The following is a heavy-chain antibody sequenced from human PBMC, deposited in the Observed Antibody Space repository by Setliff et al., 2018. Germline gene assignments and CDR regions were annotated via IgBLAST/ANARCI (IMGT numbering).Heavy chain of an antibody. D-gene: IGHD3-22*01. V-gene: IGHV4-61*09. CDR2: WYTSGIT. Sequence: SETLSLTCTVSGGSISGGTYYWTWIRQPAGKGLEWIGHWYTSGITNYNPSLKSQVTISVDTSKNQFSLKLTSVTAADTAIYYCARDTSSDWAAWFDPWSQGILVTVSS. J-gene: IGHJ5*02. CDR3: ARDTSSDWAAWFDP. CDR1: GGSISGGTYY.